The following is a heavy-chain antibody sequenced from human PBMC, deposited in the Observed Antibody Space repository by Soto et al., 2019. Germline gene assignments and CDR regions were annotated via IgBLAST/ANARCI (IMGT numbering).Heavy chain of an antibody. CDR2: IKQDGSEK. D-gene: IGHD3-10*01. CDR1: GFTFSSYW. J-gene: IGHJ4*02. CDR3: ARRVWFITMVRGVLRTGFDY. Sequence: GGSLRLSCAASGFTFSSYWMSWVRQAPGKGLEWVANIKQDGSEKYYVDSVKGRFTISRENAKNSLYLQMNSLRAEDTAVYYCARRVWFITMVRGVLRTGFDYWGQGTLVTVSS. V-gene: IGHV3-7*01.